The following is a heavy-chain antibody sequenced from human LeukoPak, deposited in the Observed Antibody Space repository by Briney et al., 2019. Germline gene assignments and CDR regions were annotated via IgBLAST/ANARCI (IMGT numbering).Heavy chain of an antibody. V-gene: IGHV1-2*02. CDR3: ARKGGDSSGWFTRIDYFDY. D-gene: IGHD6-19*01. CDR2: SNPNSGGT. CDR1: GYTFTGYY. J-gene: IGHJ4*02. Sequence: GASVKVFCKASGYTFTGYYMHWVRQAPGQGLEWKGWSNPNSGGTNYAQKFQGRVTMTRDTSISTAYMELSRLRSDDTAVYYCARKGGDSSGWFTRIDYFDYWGQGTLVTVSS.